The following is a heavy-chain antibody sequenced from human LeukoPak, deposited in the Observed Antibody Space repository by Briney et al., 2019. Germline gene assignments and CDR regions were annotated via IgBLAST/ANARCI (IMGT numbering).Heavy chain of an antibody. V-gene: IGHV3-21*01. Sequence: EGSLRLSCAASGFTFSSYSMNWVRQAPGKGLEWVSSISSSSSYIYYADSVKGRFTISRDNAKNSLYLQMNSLRAEDTAVYYCARSGPLDYYYMDVWGKGTTVTVSS. CDR3: ARSGPLDYYYMDV. CDR2: ISSSSSYI. CDR1: GFTFSSYS. J-gene: IGHJ6*03. D-gene: IGHD6-25*01.